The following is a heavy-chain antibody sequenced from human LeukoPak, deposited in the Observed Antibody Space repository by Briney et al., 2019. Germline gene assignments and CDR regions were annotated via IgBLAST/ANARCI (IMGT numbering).Heavy chain of an antibody. Sequence: SETLSLTCTVSGYSISSGYYWGWIRQPPGKGLEWIGSIYHSGSTYYNPSLKSRVTISVDTSKNQFSLRLSSVTAADTAVYYCARETGVNWFDPWGQGTLVTVSS. CDR2: IYHSGST. D-gene: IGHD3-10*01. J-gene: IGHJ5*02. V-gene: IGHV4-38-2*02. CDR3: ARETGVNWFDP. CDR1: GYSISSGYY.